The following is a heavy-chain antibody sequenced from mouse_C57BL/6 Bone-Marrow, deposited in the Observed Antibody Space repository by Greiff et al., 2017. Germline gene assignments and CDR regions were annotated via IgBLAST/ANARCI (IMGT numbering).Heavy chain of an antibody. CDR2: IYPRDGRT. D-gene: IGHD2-12*01. J-gene: IGHJ3*01. V-gene: IGHV1-85*01. Sequence: QVQLQQSGPELVKPGASVKLSCKASGYTFTSYDINWVKQRPGQGLEWIGWIYPRDGRTTYNEKFKGKATLTGDTSARTAYMERHSLTSEDSAVYFCARLYDVISFLGFAYWGQGTLVTVSA. CDR1: GYTFTSYD. CDR3: ARLYDVISFLGFAY.